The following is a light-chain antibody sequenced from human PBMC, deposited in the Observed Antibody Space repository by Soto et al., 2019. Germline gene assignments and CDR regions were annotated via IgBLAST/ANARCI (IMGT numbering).Light chain of an antibody. CDR3: QQFGSSFRT. CDR1: QSVSSSY. V-gene: IGKV3-20*01. Sequence: EIVLTQSPGTLSLSPGERATLSCRASQSVSSSYLGWYQQKPGQAPRLLIYGASNRATGIPDRFSGSGSGTDFTLTISRLEPEDFAVYYCQQFGSSFRTFGQGTKVEIK. CDR2: GAS. J-gene: IGKJ1*01.